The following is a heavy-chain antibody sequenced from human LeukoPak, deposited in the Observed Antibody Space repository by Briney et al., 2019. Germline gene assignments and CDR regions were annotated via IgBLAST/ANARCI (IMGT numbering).Heavy chain of an antibody. CDR2: ISSSSSYI. D-gene: IGHD3-22*01. CDR3: AREPIYYYDSSGYYYFDY. V-gene: IGHV3-21*01. Sequence: GGSLRLSCAASGFTFSSYWMHWVRQAPGKGLEWVSSISSSSSYIYYADSVKGRFTISRDSAKNSLYLQMNSLRAEDTAVYYCAREPIYYYDSSGYYYFDYWGQGTLVTVSS. J-gene: IGHJ4*02. CDR1: GFTFSSYW.